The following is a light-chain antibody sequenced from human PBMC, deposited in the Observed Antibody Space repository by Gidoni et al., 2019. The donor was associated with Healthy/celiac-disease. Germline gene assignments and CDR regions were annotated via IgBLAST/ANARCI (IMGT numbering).Light chain of an antibody. CDR2: DAS. Sequence: IVLTQSPATLSLSPGERATLSCRASQSVSSYLAWYQQKPGQAPRLLIYDASNRATGSPARFSGSGSGTDVTLTISSLEPEDFEVYYFQQRSNWPALTFGGGTKVEIK. V-gene: IGKV3-11*01. CDR1: QSVSSY. CDR3: QQRSNWPALT. J-gene: IGKJ4*01.